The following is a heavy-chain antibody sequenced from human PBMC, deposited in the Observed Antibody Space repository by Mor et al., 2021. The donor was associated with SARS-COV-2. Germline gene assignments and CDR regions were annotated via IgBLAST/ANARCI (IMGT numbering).Heavy chain of an antibody. V-gene: IGHV1-69*02. CDR2: IIPRFGIT. CDR3: ASGEEGPGGGTSRD. J-gene: IGHJ4*02. D-gene: IGHD1-1*01. Sequence: GRIIPRFGITNYAQKFQGRVTINADKSTSIVYMELNSLTSDDTAVYYCASGEEGPGGGTSRDWGQGTLVTVSS.